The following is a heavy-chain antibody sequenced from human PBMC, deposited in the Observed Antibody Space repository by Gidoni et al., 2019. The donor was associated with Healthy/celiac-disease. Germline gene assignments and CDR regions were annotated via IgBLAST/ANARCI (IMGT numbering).Heavy chain of an antibody. CDR3: ARAHHNYDFWSGYYTVYYYGMDV. J-gene: IGHJ6*02. CDR1: GSTFSSYW. Sequence: EVQLVESGGGLVQPGGSLSLSCAASGSTFSSYWMHWVRQSPGKGLVWVSRINSDGSSTSYADSVKGRFTISRDNAKNTLYLQMNSLRAEDTAVYYCARAHHNYDFWSGYYTVYYYGMDVWGQGTTVTVSS. V-gene: IGHV3-74*01. D-gene: IGHD3-3*01. CDR2: INSDGSST.